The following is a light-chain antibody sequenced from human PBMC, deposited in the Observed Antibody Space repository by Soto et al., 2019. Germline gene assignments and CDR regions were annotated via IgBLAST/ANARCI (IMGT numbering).Light chain of an antibody. CDR2: AAS. V-gene: IGKV1-9*01. J-gene: IGKJ5*01. CDR1: QGISSF. CDR3: QQLNIDSYPIT. Sequence: IQVTQSPSSLSASIEDRVTITCRASQGISSFLAWYQQKPGKAPKLLIYAASTLQSGIPSRFSGSGSGTDFTLTISSLQPEDFATYYCQQLNIDSYPITFGQGTRLEIK.